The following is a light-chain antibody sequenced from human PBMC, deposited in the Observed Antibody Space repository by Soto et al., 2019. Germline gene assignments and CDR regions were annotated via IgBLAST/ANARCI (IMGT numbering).Light chain of an antibody. J-gene: IGKJ2*01. CDR3: QQSYSTPPS. Sequence: DIQMTQSPSSLSASVGDRVTITCRASQSLSSYLNWYQQKPGKAPKLLIYAASSLQSGVPSRFSGSGSGTDFTLTISSLQPEDCATYYCQQSYSTPPSFGQGTKLEIK. CDR2: AAS. V-gene: IGKV1-39*01. CDR1: QSLSSY.